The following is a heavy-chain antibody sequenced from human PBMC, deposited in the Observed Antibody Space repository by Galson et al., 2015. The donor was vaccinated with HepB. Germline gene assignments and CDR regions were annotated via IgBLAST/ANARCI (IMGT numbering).Heavy chain of an antibody. V-gene: IGHV1-18*01. CDR3: AREADYSYDY. Sequence: SVKVSCKASGCTFASYGITWVRQAPGQGLDWMGWINTNTTNSNYAQKFQGRVTMTTDTSTGTAYMELRSLRSDDTAVYYCAREADYSYDYWGQGTLVIVSS. J-gene: IGHJ4*02. CDR1: GCTFASYG. CDR2: INTNTTNS. D-gene: IGHD4-11*01.